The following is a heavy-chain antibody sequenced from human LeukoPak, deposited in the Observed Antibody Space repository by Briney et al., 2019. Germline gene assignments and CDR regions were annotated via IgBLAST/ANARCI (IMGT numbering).Heavy chain of an antibody. V-gene: IGHV1-2*02. CDR1: GYTFTGYY. CDR2: INPNSGGT. Sequence: ASVKVSCKASGYTFTGYYMHWVRQAPGQGLEWMGWINPNSGGTNYAQKFQGRVTMTRDTSISTAYMELSRLRSDDTAVYYCARAAIAVAKDMLDYWGQGTLVTVSS. J-gene: IGHJ4*02. D-gene: IGHD6-19*01. CDR3: ARAAIAVAKDMLDY.